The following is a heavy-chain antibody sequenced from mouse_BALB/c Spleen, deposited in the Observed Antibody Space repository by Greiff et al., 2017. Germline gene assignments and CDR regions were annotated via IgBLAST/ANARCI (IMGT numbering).Heavy chain of an antibody. Sequence: VQGVESGPELVKPGASVKMSCKASGYTFTDYVISWVKQRTGQGLEWIGEIYPGSGSTYYNEKFKGKATLTADKSSNTAYMQLSSLTSEDSAVYFCARSDSYAMDYWGQGTSVTVSS. V-gene: IGHV1-77*01. CDR3: ARSDSYAMDY. CDR2: IYPGSGST. CDR1: GYTFTDYV. J-gene: IGHJ4*01.